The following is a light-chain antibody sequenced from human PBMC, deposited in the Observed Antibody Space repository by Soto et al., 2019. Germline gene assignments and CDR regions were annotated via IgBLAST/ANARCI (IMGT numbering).Light chain of an antibody. CDR1: SSDIGSYDH. CDR2: AVS. CDR3: SSYSDTNICV. V-gene: IGLV2-14*03. J-gene: IGLJ1*01. Sequence: QSVLTQPASVSGSPGQSITISCSGTSSDIGSYDHVAWYQQFPGKSPKLIIYAVSDRPSGVSDRFSGSKSGNTASLTVSGLQAVDEADYYCSSYSDTNICVFGTGTKVTVL.